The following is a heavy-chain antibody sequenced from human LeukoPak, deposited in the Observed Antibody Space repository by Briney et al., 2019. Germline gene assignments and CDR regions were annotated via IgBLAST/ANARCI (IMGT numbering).Heavy chain of an antibody. CDR1: GGSFTGYY. J-gene: IGHJ3*02. Sequence: PPETLSLTCAVYGGSFTGYYWSWIRQPPGKGREWIGEIVHSGNTKYNPSLKSRVTISVDTSNTQFPLNLTSVAAAATAVYYCARFGSSTWYKGAFDIWGQGTMITVAS. CDR2: IVHSGNT. D-gene: IGHD1-1*01. V-gene: IGHV4-34*12. CDR3: ARFGSSTWYKGAFDI.